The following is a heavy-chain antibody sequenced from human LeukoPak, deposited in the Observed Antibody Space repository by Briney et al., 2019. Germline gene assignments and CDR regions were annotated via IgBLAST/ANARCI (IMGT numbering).Heavy chain of an antibody. J-gene: IGHJ5*02. V-gene: IGHV4-34*01. Sequence: PSETLSLTCAVYGGSFSGYYWSWIRQPPGKGLEWVGEINHSGSTNYHPSLKSRVTISVDTSKNQYSLKLSSMTATDTAVYYCARQGLGIWNWFDPWGQGTLVTVSS. CDR1: GGSFSGYY. D-gene: IGHD6-19*01. CDR3: ARQGLGIWNWFDP. CDR2: INHSGST.